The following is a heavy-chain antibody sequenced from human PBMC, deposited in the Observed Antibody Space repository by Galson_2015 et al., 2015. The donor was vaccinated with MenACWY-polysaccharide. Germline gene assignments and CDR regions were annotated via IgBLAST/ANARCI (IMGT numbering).Heavy chain of an antibody. CDR1: GLRFSGSG. Sequence: SLRLSCAASGLRFSGSGMHWVRQAPGKGLEWVAVIQYDGSQKQYIDSVKGRFTISRDNSKNTLFLEMNSLGAEDTAVYYCAREGSRIVFHAFDTWGQGTMVTVSS. CDR2: IQYDGSQK. V-gene: IGHV3-33*01. CDR3: AREGSRIVFHAFDT. J-gene: IGHJ3*02. D-gene: IGHD6-13*01.